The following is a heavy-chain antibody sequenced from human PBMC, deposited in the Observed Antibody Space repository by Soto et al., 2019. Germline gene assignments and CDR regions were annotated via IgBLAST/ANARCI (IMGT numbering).Heavy chain of an antibody. CDR1: GFTVSSSY. D-gene: IGHD1-26*01. J-gene: IGHJ2*01. Sequence: EVQLVESGGGLVQPGESLRLSCAASGFTVSSSYMGWVRQAPGQGLQWLSALYIDGRTYYADSVTGRFSIYTDTSTDTLFLPMNNLRADDTAIYYCARQVGSYWYFDLWGRGTLVTVSS. CDR2: LYIDGRT. CDR3: ARQVGSYWYFDL. V-gene: IGHV3-66*04.